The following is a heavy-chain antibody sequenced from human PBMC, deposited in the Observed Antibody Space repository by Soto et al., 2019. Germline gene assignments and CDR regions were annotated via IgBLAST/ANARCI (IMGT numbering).Heavy chain of an antibody. CDR1: GGSISSYY. CDR2: IYYSGST. J-gene: IGHJ3*02. CDR3: SSHNDYLWGSYRYTDDAFDI. Sequence: SETLSLTCTVSGGSISSYYWSWIRQPPGKGLEWIGYIYYSGSTNYNPSLKSRVTISVDTSKNQFSLKLSSVTAADTAVYYCSSHNDYLWGSYRYTDDAFDIWGQGTMVTVSS. V-gene: IGHV4-59*08. D-gene: IGHD3-16*02.